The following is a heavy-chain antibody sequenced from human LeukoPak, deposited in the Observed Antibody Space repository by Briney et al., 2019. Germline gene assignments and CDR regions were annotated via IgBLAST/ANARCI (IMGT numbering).Heavy chain of an antibody. Sequence: TGESLRLSCAASGFTFSDYYMSWIRQAPGKGLEWVSYISSSSSYTNYADSVKGRFTISRDNAKNSLYLQMNSLRAEDTAVYYCASASPYFNDIYTWGQGTLVTVSS. CDR1: GFTFSDYY. CDR3: ASASPYFNDIYT. D-gene: IGHD3-9*01. J-gene: IGHJ5*02. V-gene: IGHV3-11*03. CDR2: ISSSSSYT.